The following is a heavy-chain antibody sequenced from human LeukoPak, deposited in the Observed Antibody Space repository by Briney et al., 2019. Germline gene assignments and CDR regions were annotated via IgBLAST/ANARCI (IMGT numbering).Heavy chain of an antibody. Sequence: SETLSLTCTVSGGSISSSSYYWGWIRQPPGRGLEWIGSIYYSGSTYYNPSLKSRVTISIDTSKNQFSLKLSSVTAADTAVYYCAREGARYDYVWGSYRPDAFDIWGQGTMVTVSS. J-gene: IGHJ3*02. CDR2: IYYSGST. V-gene: IGHV4-39*07. CDR3: AREGARYDYVWGSYRPDAFDI. CDR1: GGSISSSSYY. D-gene: IGHD3-16*02.